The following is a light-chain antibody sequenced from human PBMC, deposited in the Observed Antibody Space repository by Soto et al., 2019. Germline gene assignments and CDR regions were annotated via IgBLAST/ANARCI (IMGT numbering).Light chain of an antibody. CDR1: QSITSY. V-gene: IGKV1-39*01. J-gene: IGKJ1*01. Sequence: IQMTQSPPSLSASVGARVTITCRASQSITSYLNWYQEKPGKAPKLLIYAASSLQSGVPSRFSGSGSGTGFTLTISSLQPEDSATYYCQQSDRTPWTFGQGTKVEIK. CDR3: QQSDRTPWT. CDR2: AAS.